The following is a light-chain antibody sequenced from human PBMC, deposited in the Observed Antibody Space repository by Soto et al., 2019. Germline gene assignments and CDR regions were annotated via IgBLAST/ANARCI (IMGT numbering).Light chain of an antibody. V-gene: IGKV3D-15*02. J-gene: IGKJ5*01. CDR3: QQYGSSPIT. CDR1: QSIRNN. CDR2: DAS. Sequence: EIVMTQSPATLSVSPGERATLSCRASQSIRNNLIWYQQKSGQAPRLFIYDASNRATGVPARFSGSRSGTDFTLTISSLEPEDFAVYYCQQYGSSPITFGQGTRLEIK.